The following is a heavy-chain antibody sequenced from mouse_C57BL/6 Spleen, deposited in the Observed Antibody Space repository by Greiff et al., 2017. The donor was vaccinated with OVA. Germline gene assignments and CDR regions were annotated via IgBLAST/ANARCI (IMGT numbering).Heavy chain of an antibody. J-gene: IGHJ4*01. CDR1: GYAFSSYW. V-gene: IGHV1-80*01. Sequence: VQVVESGAELVKPGASVKISCKASGYAFSSYWMNWVKQRPGKGLEWIGQIYPGDGDTNYNGKFKGKATLTADKSSSTAYMQLSSLTSEDSAVYFCARSDYYGYDYAMDYWGQGTSVTVSS. CDR3: ARSDYYGYDYAMDY. CDR2: IYPGDGDT. D-gene: IGHD2-2*01.